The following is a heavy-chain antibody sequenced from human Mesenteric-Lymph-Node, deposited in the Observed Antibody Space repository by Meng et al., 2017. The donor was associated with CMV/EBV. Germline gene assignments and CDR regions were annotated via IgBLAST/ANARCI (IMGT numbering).Heavy chain of an antibody. D-gene: IGHD2-2*02. J-gene: IGHJ6*02. CDR2: VNPNSGNT. CDR3: AAGIVVVPAAIQGRYYGMDV. V-gene: IGHV1-8*02. Sequence: ASVKVSCKASGYTFTNYDINWVRQATGQGLEWMGWVNPNSGNTGYAQKFQGRVTMTRDTSTSTVYMELSSLRSEDTAVYYCAAGIVVVPAAIQGRYYGMDVWGQGTTVTVSS. CDR1: GYTFTNYD.